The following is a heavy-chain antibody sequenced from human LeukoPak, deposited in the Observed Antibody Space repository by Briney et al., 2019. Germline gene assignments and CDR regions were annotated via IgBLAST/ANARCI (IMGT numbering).Heavy chain of an antibody. J-gene: IGHJ1*01. CDR3: AKDPSHYGDYTEDFQYY. CDR2: ISGSGVGT. CDR1: GFTFSSYI. V-gene: IGHV3-23*01. Sequence: GGSLRLSCAASGFTFSSYIMNWVRQAPGKGLEWLSVISGSGVGTDYADSVKGRFTISRDNSKNTLYLQMNSLRAEDTAVYYCAKDPSHYGDYTEDFQYYWGQGTLVTVSS. D-gene: IGHD4-17*01.